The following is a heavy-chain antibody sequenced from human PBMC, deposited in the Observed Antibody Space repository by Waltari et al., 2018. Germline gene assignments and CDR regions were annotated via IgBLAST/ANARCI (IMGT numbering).Heavy chain of an antibody. J-gene: IGHJ4*02. CDR2: IGSGGTAK. Sequence: EVQLVESGGGLVEPGGSLRISCAASGFSFSSYDMHWVRQAPGKGLEWVSYIGSGGTAKFYSDSVQGRFTISRDNAKNSLYLQMNNLRAEDAALYYCAREYISSSGRVFDYWGQGTLVTVSS. D-gene: IGHD6-6*01. CDR1: GFSFSSYD. V-gene: IGHV3-48*03. CDR3: AREYISSSGRVFDY.